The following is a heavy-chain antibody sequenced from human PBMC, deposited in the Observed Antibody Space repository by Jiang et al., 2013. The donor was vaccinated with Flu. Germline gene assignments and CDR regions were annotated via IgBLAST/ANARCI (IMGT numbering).Heavy chain of an antibody. CDR3: ARGLMYYDILTGYSYYYGMDV. CDR1: GGTFSSYA. D-gene: IGHD3-9*01. J-gene: IGHJ6*02. CDR2: IIPIFGTA. V-gene: IGHV1-69*01. Sequence: SSVKVSCKASGGTFSSYAISWVRQAPGQGLEWMGGIIPIFGTANYAQKFQGRVTITADESTSTAYMELSSLRSEDTAVYYCARGLMYYDILTGYSYYYGMDVWGQGTTVTVSS.